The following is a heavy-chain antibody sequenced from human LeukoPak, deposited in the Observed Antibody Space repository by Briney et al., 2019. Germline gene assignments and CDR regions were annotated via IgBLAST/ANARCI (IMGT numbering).Heavy chain of an antibody. CDR3: ASGSFTRNAFDI. CDR1: GYSISSGYY. J-gene: IGHJ3*02. D-gene: IGHD1-26*01. CDR2: IYHRGST. V-gene: IGHV4-38-2*01. Sequence: PSETLSLTCVVSGYSISSGYYWGWIRQPPGKGLEWIGTIYHRGSTYYSPSLKSRLTTSVDTSKNHFSLKLSPVTAADTAIYYCASGSFTRNAFDIWGQGTMVTVSS.